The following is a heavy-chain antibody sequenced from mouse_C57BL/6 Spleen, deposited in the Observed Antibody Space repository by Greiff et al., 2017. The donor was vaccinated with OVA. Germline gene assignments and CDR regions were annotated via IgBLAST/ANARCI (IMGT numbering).Heavy chain of an antibody. CDR1: GFTFSSYA. CDR2: ISDGGSYT. CDR3: AREVDSSGLAWFAY. D-gene: IGHD3-2*02. V-gene: IGHV5-4*01. J-gene: IGHJ3*01. Sequence: DVKLQESGGGLVKPGGSLKLSCAASGFTFSSYAMSWVRQTPEKRLEWVATISDGGSYTYYPDNVKGRFTISRDNAKNNLYLQMSHLKSEDTAMYYCAREVDSSGLAWFAYWGQGTLVTVSA.